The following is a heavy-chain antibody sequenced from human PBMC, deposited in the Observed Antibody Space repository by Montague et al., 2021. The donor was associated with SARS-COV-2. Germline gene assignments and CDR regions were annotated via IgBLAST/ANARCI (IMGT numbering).Heavy chain of an antibody. CDR2: INHRGLT. D-gene: IGHD6-19*01. CDR3: VRSVGRRGTPYSSGWSKYPFDF. Sequence: SETLSLTCAVYGESFSEYIWNWIRQPPGKGLEWIGEINHRGLTKYNPSLNSRVTLSVDTSRNQFSLKLNSVAAADTAMYYCVRSVGRRGTPYSSGWSKYPFDFWGQGTLVTASS. CDR1: GESFSEYI. V-gene: IGHV4-34*01. J-gene: IGHJ4*02.